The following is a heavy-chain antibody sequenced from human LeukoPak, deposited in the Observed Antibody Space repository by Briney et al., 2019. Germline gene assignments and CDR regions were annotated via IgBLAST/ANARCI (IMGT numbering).Heavy chain of an antibody. V-gene: IGHV4-59*01. CDR3: ARDPLGYCSGGSCYYYGLDV. Sequence: SETLSLTCTVSGGSISSYYWSWIRQPPGKGLDWIGYFYYSGSTSYNAFLKSRVTISLDTSKNQFSLKLNSVTAADTAVYYCARDPLGYCSGGSCYYYGLDVWSQGTTVTVSS. CDR2: FYYSGST. CDR1: GGSISSYY. D-gene: IGHD2-15*01. J-gene: IGHJ6*02.